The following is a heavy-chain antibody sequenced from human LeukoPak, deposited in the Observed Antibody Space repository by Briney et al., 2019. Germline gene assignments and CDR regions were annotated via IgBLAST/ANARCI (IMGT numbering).Heavy chain of an antibody. CDR1: GFTFRSYG. V-gene: IGHV3-30*02. J-gene: IGHJ5*02. D-gene: IGHD2-15*01. CDR3: ARSCSGGNCYGDH. CDR2: VRNDGSNR. Sequence: GGSLRLSCAASGFTFRSYGMHWVRQAPGKGLEWVAFVRNDGSNRYYGDSVKGRFTISRDNSKNTLYLQMNSLRAEDTGVYYCARSCSGGNCYGDHWGQGTLVTVSS.